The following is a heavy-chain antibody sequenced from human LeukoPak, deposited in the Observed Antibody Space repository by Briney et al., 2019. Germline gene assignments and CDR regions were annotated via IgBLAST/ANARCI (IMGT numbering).Heavy chain of an antibody. D-gene: IGHD3-10*01. Sequence: PSETLSLTCAVYGGSFSDFYCTWIRQPPGKGLEWIGEINHSGNTKYNPSLKSRVTILLDTSKNQFSLKVRSVTAAGTAVYYCATTRGVITLDGYHYYIDVWGKGTTVTVSS. J-gene: IGHJ6*03. V-gene: IGHV4-34*01. CDR2: INHSGNT. CDR1: GGSFSDFY. CDR3: ATTRGVITLDGYHYYIDV.